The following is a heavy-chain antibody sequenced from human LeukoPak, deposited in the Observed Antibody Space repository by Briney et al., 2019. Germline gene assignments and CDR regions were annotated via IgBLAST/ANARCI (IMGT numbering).Heavy chain of an antibody. V-gene: IGHV1-3*01. J-gene: IGHJ5*02. Sequence: GASVKVSCTASGYTFTSYAMHWVRQAPGQRLEWMGWINAGNGNTKYSQKFQGRVTITRDTSASTAYMELSSLRSEDTAVYYCARTPSLPAAKNWFDPWGQGTLVTVSS. D-gene: IGHD2-2*01. CDR2: INAGNGNT. CDR1: GYTFTSYA. CDR3: ARTPSLPAAKNWFDP.